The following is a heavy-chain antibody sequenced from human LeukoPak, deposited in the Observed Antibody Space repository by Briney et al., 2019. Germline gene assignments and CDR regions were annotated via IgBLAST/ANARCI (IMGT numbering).Heavy chain of an antibody. CDR1: GGTFSSYA. Sequence: SVKVSCKASGGTFSSYAIGWVRQAPGQGLEWMGRIIPILGIANYAQKFQGRVTITADKSTSTAYMELSSLRSEDTAVYYCAREFYYDSSGYYYLDYWGQGTLVTVSS. V-gene: IGHV1-69*04. D-gene: IGHD3-22*01. CDR2: IIPILGIA. J-gene: IGHJ4*02. CDR3: AREFYYDSSGYYYLDY.